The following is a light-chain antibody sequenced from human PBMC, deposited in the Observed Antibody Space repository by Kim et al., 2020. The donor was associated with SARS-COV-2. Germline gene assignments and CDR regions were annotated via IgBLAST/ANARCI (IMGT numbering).Light chain of an antibody. CDR1: QSITRW. CDR2: DAS. V-gene: IGKV1-5*01. J-gene: IGKJ2*01. CDR3: QQYNSYSHT. Sequence: SASLGARVTLTGGAGQSITRWLAWYQQKPGQAPKLLMYDASSLKTGVPSRFSGSGSGTEFTLTISSLQPDDFATYYCQQYNSYSHTFGQGTKLEI.